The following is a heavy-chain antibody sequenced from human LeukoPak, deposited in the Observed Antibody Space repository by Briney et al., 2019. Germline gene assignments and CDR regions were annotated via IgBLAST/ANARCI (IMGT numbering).Heavy chain of an antibody. CDR2: INHSGST. D-gene: IGHD1-26*01. CDR1: GYSISSGYY. Sequence: SETLSLTCTVSGYSISSGYYWGWIRQPPGKGLEWIGEINHSGSTNYNPSLKSRVTISVDTSKNQFSLRLSSVTAADTAMYYCARLWDSSGSYWGQGTLVIISS. V-gene: IGHV4-38-2*02. J-gene: IGHJ4*02. CDR3: ARLWDSSGSY.